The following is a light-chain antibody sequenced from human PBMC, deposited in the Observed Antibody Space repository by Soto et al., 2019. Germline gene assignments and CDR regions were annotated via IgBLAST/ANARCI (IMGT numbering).Light chain of an antibody. J-gene: IGLJ2*01. CDR1: SSDVGGYDY. Sequence: QSALTQPASVSGSPGQSITISCTETSSDVGGYDYVSWYQQHPGKAPKVILYEVSNRPSGVSNRFSGSKSGNTASLTISGLQAEDEADYYCSSYTSTSPVFGGGTKLTVL. CDR3: SSYTSTSPV. CDR2: EVS. V-gene: IGLV2-14*01.